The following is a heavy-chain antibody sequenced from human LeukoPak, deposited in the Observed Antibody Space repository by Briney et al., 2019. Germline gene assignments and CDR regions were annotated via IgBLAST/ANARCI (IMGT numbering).Heavy chain of an antibody. J-gene: IGHJ6*03. D-gene: IGHD6-13*01. CDR1: GGSISSYY. V-gene: IGHV4-4*09. CDR3: ARLYSSPLYYYYYMDV. CDR2: IYTSGST. Sequence: PSETLSLTCTVSGGSISSYYWSWIRQPPGKGLEWIGYIYTSGSTNYNPSLKSRVTISVDTSKNQFSLKLSSVTAADTAVYYCARLYSSPLYYYYYMDVWGKGTTVTVSS.